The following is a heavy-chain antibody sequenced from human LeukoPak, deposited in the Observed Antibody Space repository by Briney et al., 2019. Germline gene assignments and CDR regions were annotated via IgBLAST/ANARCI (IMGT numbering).Heavy chain of an antibody. V-gene: IGHV3-64*01. CDR1: GVTFSSYA. CDR2: ISSNGGST. CDR3: ARMYYDFWSGYYDY. J-gene: IGHJ4*02. D-gene: IGHD3-3*01. Sequence: GGSLRLSCAAPGVTFSSYAMHWGRQAPGKGREYVSAISSNGGSTYYANSVKGRFTISRDNSKNTLYLQMGSLRAEDTAVYYCARMYYDFWSGYYDYWGQGTLVTVSS.